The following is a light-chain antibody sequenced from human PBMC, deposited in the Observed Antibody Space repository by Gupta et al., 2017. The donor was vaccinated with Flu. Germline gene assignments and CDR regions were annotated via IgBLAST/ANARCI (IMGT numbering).Light chain of an antibody. V-gene: IGKV2-30*01. CDR2: KVS. Sequence: DVVMTQSPLSLPVTLGQPASISCRSSQSLVYSDGNTYLNWFQQRPGQSPRRLIYKVSNRDSGVPDRFSGSGSSTDFTLKISRVEAEDVGVYYCMPFGGGTKVGIK. J-gene: IGKJ4*01. CDR3: MP. CDR1: QSLVYSDGNTY.